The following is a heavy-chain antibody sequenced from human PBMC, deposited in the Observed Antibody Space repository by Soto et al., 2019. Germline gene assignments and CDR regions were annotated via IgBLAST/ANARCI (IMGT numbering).Heavy chain of an antibody. J-gene: IGHJ6*02. D-gene: IGHD4-17*01. Sequence: QVQLVQSGAEVKKPGASVKVSCKASGYTLTSYDINWVRQATGQGLEWMGWMNPNSGNTGYAQKFQGRVTMTRNTSISTAYMELSSLRSEDTAVYYCARALDGDYPFYYYYYGMDVWGQGTTVTVSS. CDR3: ARALDGDYPFYYYYYGMDV. CDR1: GYTLTSYD. V-gene: IGHV1-8*01. CDR2: MNPNSGNT.